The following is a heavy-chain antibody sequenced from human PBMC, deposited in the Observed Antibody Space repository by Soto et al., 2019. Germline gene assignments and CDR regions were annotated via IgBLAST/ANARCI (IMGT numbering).Heavy chain of an antibody. J-gene: IGHJ4*02. CDR1: GSSFNNYY. CDR3: GRNRVPLN. V-gene: IGHV4-59*01. D-gene: IGHD1-1*01. CDR2: IEYSGNT. Sequence: QVQLQESGPGLVKPSETLSLTCTVSGSSFNNYYWSWSRQRPGKGLDWIGYIEYSGNTNYNPSLETRVSISIDTSKSQFSLRLTSVTAADTAVYYCGRNRVPLNWGQGTLVTVAS.